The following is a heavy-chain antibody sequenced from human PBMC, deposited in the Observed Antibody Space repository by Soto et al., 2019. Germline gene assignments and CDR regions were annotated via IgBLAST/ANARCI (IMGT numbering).Heavy chain of an antibody. J-gene: IGHJ5*02. V-gene: IGHV3-23*01. CDR2: ISGSGGST. CDR1: GFTFSSYA. Sequence: EVQLLESGGGLVQPGGSLRLSCAASGFTFSSYAMSWVRQAPGKGLEWVSAISGSGGSTYYADSVKGRFTISRDNSKNTLYLQMNSLRAEDTAVYYCVKDPGYSSGEGWFDPWGQGTLVTVSS. D-gene: IGHD6-19*01. CDR3: VKDPGYSSGEGWFDP.